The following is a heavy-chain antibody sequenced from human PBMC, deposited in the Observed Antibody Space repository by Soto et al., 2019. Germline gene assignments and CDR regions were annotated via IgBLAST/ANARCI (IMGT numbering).Heavy chain of an antibody. CDR1: GFSFSISP. CDR3: ARDPKTSGGQHWAFNYFDS. Sequence: GGSLRLSCAASGFSFSISPMHWVRQAPGKGPDWVALISYDGTNKFYADSVKGRFTISRDNSKSTLYLQVDSLRPEDAAVYYCARDPKTSGGQHWAFNYFDSWGQGTLVTVSS. V-gene: IGHV3-30-3*01. CDR2: ISYDGTNK. D-gene: IGHD7-27*01. J-gene: IGHJ4*02.